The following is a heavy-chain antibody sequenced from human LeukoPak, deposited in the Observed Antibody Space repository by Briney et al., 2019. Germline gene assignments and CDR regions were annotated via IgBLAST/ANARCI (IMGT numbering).Heavy chain of an antibody. CDR1: GYTFTGYY. J-gene: IGHJ4*02. Sequence: ASVKVSCKASGYTFTGYYMHWVRQAPGQGLEWMGWINPNSGGTNYAQKFQGRVTMTRDTSISTAYMELSRLRSDDTAVYYCARDFDPVTMVRGVIPPSGYWGQGTLVTVSS. V-gene: IGHV1-2*02. D-gene: IGHD3-10*01. CDR2: INPNSGGT. CDR3: ARDFDPVTMVRGVIPPSGY.